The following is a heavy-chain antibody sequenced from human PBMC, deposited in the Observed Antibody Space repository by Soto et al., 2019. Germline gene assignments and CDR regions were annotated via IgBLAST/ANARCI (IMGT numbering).Heavy chain of an antibody. CDR1: GFTFGSFA. D-gene: IGHD3-9*01. J-gene: IGHJ1*01. CDR2: ISGNGSNT. V-gene: IGHV3-23*01. Sequence: GGFLRLSCAASGFTFGSFAMTWVRQAPGKGLEWVSDISGNGSNTYYTDSVRGRFTVSRDNSKTSLYLQMNSLRVEDTAIYYCAKTVFSQHRGERYFRLWGQGTLVTVSS. CDR3: AKTVFSQHRGERYFRL.